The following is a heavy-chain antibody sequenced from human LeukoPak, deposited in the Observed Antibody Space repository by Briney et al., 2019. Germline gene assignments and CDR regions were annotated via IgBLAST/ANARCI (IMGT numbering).Heavy chain of an antibody. J-gene: IGHJ5*02. Sequence: NPSETLSLTCTVSGGSISSYYWSWIRQPAGKGLEWIGRIYTSGSTNYNPSLKSRATMSVDTSKNQFSLKLSSVTAADTAVYYCARDRLGGDRPLNWFDPWGQGTLVTVSS. CDR3: ARDRLGGDRPLNWFDP. CDR2: IYTSGST. CDR1: GGSISSYY. V-gene: IGHV4-4*07. D-gene: IGHD2-21*02.